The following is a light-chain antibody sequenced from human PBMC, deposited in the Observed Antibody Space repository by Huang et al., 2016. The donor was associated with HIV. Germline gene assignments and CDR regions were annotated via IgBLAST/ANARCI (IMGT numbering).Light chain of an antibody. Sequence: EIVLTQSPAILSLSPGERATLSCRASQSVGSFLAWYQQKPGQAPRLPNYDACYRATGIPARFSGSGSGTDFTLTISSLEAEDFAVYYCQQRTYSFTFGPGTKVD. CDR3: QQRTYSFT. CDR1: QSVGSF. V-gene: IGKV3-11*01. CDR2: DAC. J-gene: IGKJ3*01.